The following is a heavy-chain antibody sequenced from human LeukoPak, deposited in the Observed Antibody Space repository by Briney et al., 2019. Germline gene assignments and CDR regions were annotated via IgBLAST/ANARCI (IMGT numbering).Heavy chain of an antibody. CDR1: GFTLSSYW. CDR2: IKEDGSEK. CDR3: ARLYASATIFDY. D-gene: IGHD3-16*01. V-gene: IGHV3-7*04. J-gene: IGHJ4*02. Sequence: GGSLRLSCAASGFTLSSYWMSWVGQAPGQGLDWVANIKEDGSEKYYVNSVKGRFTISRDNPKNSLYLQMNSLRAEDTAVYYCARLYASATIFDYWGQGNLVTVSS.